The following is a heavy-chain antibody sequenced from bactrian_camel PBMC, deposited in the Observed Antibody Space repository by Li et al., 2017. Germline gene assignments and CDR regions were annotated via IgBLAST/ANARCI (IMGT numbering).Heavy chain of an antibody. J-gene: IGHJ4*01. CDR2: IDSDGET. V-gene: IGHV3S55*01. CDR3: AAQRPGYYTTGVPVEAVFHY. D-gene: IGHD2*01. Sequence: HVQLVESGGDSVQSGGSLTLSCVHSGDTYGPWSMAWFRQAAGKEREGIAAIDSDGETSYTDSVKGRFTVSQDSAKNMMYLQMSSLRSDDTAMYYCAAQRPGYYTTGVPVEAVFHYWGQGTQVTVS. CDR1: GDTYGPWS.